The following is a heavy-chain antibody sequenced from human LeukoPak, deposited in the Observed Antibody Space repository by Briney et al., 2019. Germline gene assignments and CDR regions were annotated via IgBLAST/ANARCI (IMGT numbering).Heavy chain of an antibody. Sequence: SETLSLTCAFYGGSFSGYYWSWIRQPPGKWLGGIGEINHSGTTNSNPSLQRRVNISVNTSKNQFSLKLSSVTAADTGVYYCARGLTRDSSGYDYWGQGTLVTVSS. CDR1: GGSFSGYY. D-gene: IGHD3-22*01. J-gene: IGHJ4*02. V-gene: IGHV4-34*01. CDR3: ARGLTRDSSGYDY. CDR2: INHSGTT.